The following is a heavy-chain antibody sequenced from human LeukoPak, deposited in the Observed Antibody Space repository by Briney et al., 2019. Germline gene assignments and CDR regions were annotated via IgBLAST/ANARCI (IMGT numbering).Heavy chain of an antibody. J-gene: IGHJ4*02. V-gene: IGHV3-30*02. CDR3: AKGLAFIVVVTASDY. Sequence: GGSLRLSCAASGSTFSSYGMHWVRQAPGKGLEWVAFIRYDGSNKYYADSVKGRFTISRDNSKNTLYLQMNSLRAEDTAVYYCAKGLAFIVVVTASDYWGQGTLVTVSS. CDR1: GSTFSSYG. D-gene: IGHD2-21*02. CDR2: IRYDGSNK.